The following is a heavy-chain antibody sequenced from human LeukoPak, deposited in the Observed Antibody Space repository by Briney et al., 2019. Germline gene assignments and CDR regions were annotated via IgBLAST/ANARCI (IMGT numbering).Heavy chain of an antibody. CDR1: GGSISSGGYY. Sequence: SRTLSLTCTVSGGSISSGGYYWSWIRQHPGKGLEWIGYIYYSGSTYYNPSLKSRVTISVDTSKNQFSLKLSSVTAADTAVYYCARTTVTTYYFDYWGQGTLVTVSS. D-gene: IGHD4-17*01. CDR2: IYYSGST. CDR3: ARTTVTTYYFDY. V-gene: IGHV4-31*03. J-gene: IGHJ4*02.